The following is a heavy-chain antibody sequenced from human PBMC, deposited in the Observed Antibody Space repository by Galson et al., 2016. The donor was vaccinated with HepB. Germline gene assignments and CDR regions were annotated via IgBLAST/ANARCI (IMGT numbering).Heavy chain of an antibody. D-gene: IGHD2-15*01. V-gene: IGHV1-69*13. J-gene: IGHJ6*02. CDR3: AVGYCRGGSCHGSDRVYYYGMDV. Sequence: SVKVSCKASGDSFSNYAISWVRQAPGQGLEWMGGIIPIFGTTNHAQKLQGRVTVAADESTNTAYMELSSLRSEDTAVYYCAVGYCRGGSCHGSDRVYYYGMDVWGQGTTVTVSS. CDR2: IIPIFGTT. CDR1: GDSFSNYA.